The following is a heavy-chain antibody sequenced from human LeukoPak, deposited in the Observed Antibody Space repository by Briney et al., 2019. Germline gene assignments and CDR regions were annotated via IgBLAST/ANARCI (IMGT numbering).Heavy chain of an antibody. J-gene: IGHJ4*02. CDR2: ISYDGSNK. Sequence: PGGSLRLSCAASGFTFSSYGMHWVRQAPGKGLEWVAVISYDGSNKYYADSVKGRFTISRDNSKNTLYLQMNSLRAEDTAVYYCARDQILNGGFDYWGQGTLVTVSS. CDR1: GFTFSSYG. V-gene: IGHV3-30*03. CDR3: ARDQILNGGFDY.